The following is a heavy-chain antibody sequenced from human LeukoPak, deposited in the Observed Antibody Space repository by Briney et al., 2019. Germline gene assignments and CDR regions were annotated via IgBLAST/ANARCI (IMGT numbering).Heavy chain of an antibody. V-gene: IGHV3-72*01. CDR2: IRNKVNSYTT. Sequence: GGSLRLSCAASGFMFSDHYMDWVRQAPGKGLEWVGRIRNKVNSYTTEYAASVKGRFTISRDDSKSSLYLQMNGLKSEDTAVYYCARSTTVVTPYYSDYWGQGTLVTVSS. D-gene: IGHD4-23*01. CDR3: ARSTTVVTPYYSDY. CDR1: GFMFSDHY. J-gene: IGHJ4*02.